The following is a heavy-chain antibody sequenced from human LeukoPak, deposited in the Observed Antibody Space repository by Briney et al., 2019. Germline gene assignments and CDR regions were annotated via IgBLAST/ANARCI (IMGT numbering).Heavy chain of an antibody. V-gene: IGHV4-4*02. Sequence: PSETLPLTCGVSGGSISSSNSWSWVRQPPGKGLEWIGEIHHSGSANYHPSFESRVIISVDKSKNQLSLNLSSVTAADTAVYYCARDLEAAVGTPYNWFDPWGQGTLVTVSS. J-gene: IGHJ5*02. CDR1: GGSISSSNS. CDR3: ARDLEAAVGTPYNWFDP. CDR2: IHHSGSA. D-gene: IGHD6-13*01.